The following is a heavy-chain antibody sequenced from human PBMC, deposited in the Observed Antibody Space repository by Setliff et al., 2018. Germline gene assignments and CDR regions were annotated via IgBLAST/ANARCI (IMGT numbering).Heavy chain of an antibody. CDR1: SGSISSSSYY. CDR3: ARHGGIAAAGKLVLNWFDP. Sequence: PSETLSLTCTVSSGSISSSSYYWGWIRQPPGKGLEWIGSIYYSGSTYYNPSLKSRVTISVDTSKNQFSLKLGSVTAADTAVYYCARHGGIAAAGKLVLNWFDPWGQGTLVTVSS. D-gene: IGHD6-13*01. J-gene: IGHJ5*02. CDR2: IYYSGST. V-gene: IGHV4-39*01.